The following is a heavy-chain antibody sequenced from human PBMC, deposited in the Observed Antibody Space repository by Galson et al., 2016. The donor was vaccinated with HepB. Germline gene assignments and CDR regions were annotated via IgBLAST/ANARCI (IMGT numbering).Heavy chain of an antibody. J-gene: IGHJ6*02. CDR1: AYTFTNYY. CDR2: ITPRGDTT. V-gene: IGHV1-46*01. Sequence: SVKVSCKAPAYTFTNYYLHWVRQAPGQGLEWMGLITPRGDTTTYAQNFQGRVTMTRDTSTSSVHMELSSLTSEDTAVYYCAREPHGRTGYSYYYYGMDVWGQGTTVTVSS. CDR3: AREPHGRTGYSYYYYGMDV.